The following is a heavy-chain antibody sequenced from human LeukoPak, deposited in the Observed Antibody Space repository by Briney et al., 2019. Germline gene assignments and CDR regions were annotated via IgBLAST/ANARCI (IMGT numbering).Heavy chain of an antibody. V-gene: IGHV4-39*07. CDR3: ARLWFGELSPYYFDY. CDR1: GGSISSSNYY. CDR2: IYYSGST. Sequence: SETLSLTCTVSGGSISSSNYYWGWIRQPPGKGLEWIGNIYYSGSTYYNPSLKSRVTISVDKSKNQFSLKLSSVTAADTAVYYCARLWFGELSPYYFDYWGQGTLVTVSS. J-gene: IGHJ4*02. D-gene: IGHD3-10*01.